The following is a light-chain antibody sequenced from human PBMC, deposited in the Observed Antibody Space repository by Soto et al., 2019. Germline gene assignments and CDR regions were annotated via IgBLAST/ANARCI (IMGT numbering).Light chain of an antibody. CDR3: QHRSNWPSVT. CDR1: QSVTTS. V-gene: IGKV3-11*01. CDR2: DAS. J-gene: IGKJ4*01. Sequence: EIVLTQSPATLSLSPGDRATLSRRASQSVTTSLAWYQLQPGQAPRLLVYDASNRATGIPARFSGSGSGTHFTLTISSLEPEDFAVYYCQHRSNWPSVTFGGGTKLEIK.